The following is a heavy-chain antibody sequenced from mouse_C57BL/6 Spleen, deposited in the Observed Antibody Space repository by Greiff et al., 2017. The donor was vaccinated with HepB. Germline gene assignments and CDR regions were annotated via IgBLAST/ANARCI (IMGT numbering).Heavy chain of an antibody. CDR3: ARSGSNYPYWYFDV. Sequence: VQLQQPGAELVRPGSSVKLSCKASGYTFTSYWMHWVKQRPIQGLEWIGNIDPSDSETHYNQKFKDKATLTVDKSSSTAYMQLSSLTSEDSAVYYSARSGSNYPYWYFDVWGTGTTVTVSS. V-gene: IGHV1-52*01. CDR1: GYTFTSYW. J-gene: IGHJ1*03. D-gene: IGHD2-5*01. CDR2: IDPSDSET.